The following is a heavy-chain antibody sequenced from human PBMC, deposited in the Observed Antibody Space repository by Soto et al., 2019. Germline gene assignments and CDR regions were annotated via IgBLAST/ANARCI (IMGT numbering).Heavy chain of an antibody. J-gene: IGHJ4*02. CDR2: ISSSSSYI. V-gene: IGHV3-21*04. D-gene: IGHD6-6*01. CDR1: GFTFSSYS. Sequence: EVQLVESGGGLVKPGGSLRLSCAASGFTFSSYSMNWVRQAPGKGLEWVSSISSSSSYIYYADSVKGRFTISRENSKNTLYLQMNSLRAEDTAVYYCAKGYSTSFACWGQGTLVTVSS. CDR3: AKGYSTSFAC.